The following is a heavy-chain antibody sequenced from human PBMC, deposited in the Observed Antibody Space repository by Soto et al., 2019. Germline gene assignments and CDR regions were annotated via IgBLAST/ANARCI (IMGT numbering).Heavy chain of an antibody. CDR1: GYSFSSFW. CDR2: IDPSDSYA. V-gene: IGHV5-10-1*01. CDR3: GRVRVDKAEGWFDP. J-gene: IGHJ5*02. Sequence: GESLKISCNVSGYSFSSFWITWVRQMPGKGLEWMGRIDPSDSYANYSPSFQGHVTFSADKSINTAYLQWSSLKASDTAMYYCGRVRVDKAEGWFDPWGQGTLVTVSS. D-gene: IGHD5-18*01.